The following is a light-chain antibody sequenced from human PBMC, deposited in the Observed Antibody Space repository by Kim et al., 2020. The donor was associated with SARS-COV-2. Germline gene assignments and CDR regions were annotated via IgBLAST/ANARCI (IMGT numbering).Light chain of an antibody. CDR3: QVWVSSTVVFV. J-gene: IGLJ1*01. CDR1: NIGGHS. V-gene: IGLV3-21*01. CDR2: YDS. Sequence: SYELTQPPSVSVAPGQTARITCGGDNIGGHSVHWYQQKPGQAPVLVIYYDSNRPSGIPERFSGSKSGNTATLTISGVEAVDEADYYCQVWVSSTVVFVFG.